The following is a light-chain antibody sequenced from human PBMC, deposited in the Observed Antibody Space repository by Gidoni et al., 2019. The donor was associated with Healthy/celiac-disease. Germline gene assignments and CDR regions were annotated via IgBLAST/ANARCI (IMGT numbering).Light chain of an antibody. CDR3: QQYGSSPALT. CDR1: QSVSSSY. V-gene: IGKV3-20*01. CDR2: GAS. Sequence: EIVLTQSPGTLSLSPGESATLSCSASQSVSSSYLAWYQQKPGQAPRLLIYGASSRATGIPDRFSGSGSGTDFTLTISRLEPEDFAVYYCQQYGSSPALTFGGGTKVEIK. J-gene: IGKJ4*01.